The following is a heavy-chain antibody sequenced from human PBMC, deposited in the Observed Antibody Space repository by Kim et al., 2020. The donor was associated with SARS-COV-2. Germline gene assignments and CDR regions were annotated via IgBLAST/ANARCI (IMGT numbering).Heavy chain of an antibody. J-gene: IGHJ4*02. CDR2: IRSKAYGGTT. CDR3: TRVWGLTTIAPFGD. Sequence: GGSLRLSCTASGFTFGDYAMSWVRQAPGKGLEWVGFIRSKAYGGTTEYAASVKGRFTISSDDSKSIAYLQMNSLKTEDTAVYYCTRVWGLTTIAPFGDWGQGTLVTVSS. D-gene: IGHD4-4*01. CDR1: GFTFGDYA. V-gene: IGHV3-49*04.